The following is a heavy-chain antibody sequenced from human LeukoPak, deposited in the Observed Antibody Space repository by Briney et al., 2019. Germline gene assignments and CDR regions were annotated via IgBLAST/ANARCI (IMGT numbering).Heavy chain of an antibody. Sequence: GGSLRLSCAASGFTFSSYSMNWVRQAPGKGPELVSSIRTSWSHIMYPDSLKGRFPISRDNAKNSLYLQMNSLIAEDTAVYYCAKYIPYYYGSGSYYTPSYYCMDVWGQGTTVTVSS. CDR1: GFTFSSYS. J-gene: IGHJ6*02. D-gene: IGHD3-10*01. V-gene: IGHV3-21*04. CDR3: AKYIPYYYGSGSYYTPSYYCMDV. CDR2: IRTSWSHI.